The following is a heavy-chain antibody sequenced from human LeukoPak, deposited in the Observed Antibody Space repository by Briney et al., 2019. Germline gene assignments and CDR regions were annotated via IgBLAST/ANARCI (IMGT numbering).Heavy chain of an antibody. D-gene: IGHD4-23*01. J-gene: IGHJ4*02. V-gene: IGHV1-18*01. CDR2: ISAYNGNT. CDR1: GYTFTSYG. CDR3: TRTMADGGTNY. Sequence: ASVNVSCKASGYTFTSYGISWVRQAPGQGLEWMGWISAYNGNTNYAQKLQGRVTMTTDTSTSTAYMELRSLRSDDTAVYYCTRTMADGGTNYWGQGTLVTVSS.